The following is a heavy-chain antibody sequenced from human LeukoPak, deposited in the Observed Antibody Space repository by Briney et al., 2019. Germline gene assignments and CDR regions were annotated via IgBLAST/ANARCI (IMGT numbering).Heavy chain of an antibody. CDR2: ISTSGSTI. Sequence: PGGSLRLSCAASGFTFSSYEMNWVRQAPGKGLEWVSYISTSGSTIYYADSVKGRFTISRDNAKNSLYLRMNSLRAEGTAVYYCASQRWLQSSFDYWGQGTLVTVSS. D-gene: IGHD5-24*01. V-gene: IGHV3-48*03. CDR3: ASQRWLQSSFDY. CDR1: GFTFSSYE. J-gene: IGHJ4*02.